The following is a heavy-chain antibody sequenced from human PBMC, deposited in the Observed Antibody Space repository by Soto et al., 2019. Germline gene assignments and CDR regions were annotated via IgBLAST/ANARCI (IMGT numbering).Heavy chain of an antibody. CDR1: GFTFSSYW. Sequence: GGSLRLSCAASGFTFSSYWMTWVRQAPGKGLEWVANIKQDGSEKYYVDSVKGRFTISRDNAKNSLYLQMNSLRAEDTAVYYCARDPGIYCRGSSCYSNYYYYFMDVWGKGTTVTVSS. D-gene: IGHD2-15*01. CDR3: ARDPGIYCRGSSCYSNYYYYFMDV. V-gene: IGHV3-7*01. J-gene: IGHJ6*03. CDR2: IKQDGSEK.